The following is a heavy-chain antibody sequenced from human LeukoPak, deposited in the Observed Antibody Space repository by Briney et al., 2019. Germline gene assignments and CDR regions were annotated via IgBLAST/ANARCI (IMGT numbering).Heavy chain of an antibody. D-gene: IGHD3-22*01. Sequence: SETLSLTCTVSGGSISSGGYYWSWIRQHPGKGLEWIGYIYYSGSTYYNPSLKSRVTISVDTSKNQFSLKLSSVTAADTAVYYCARVDYDSSGYYKYYFDYWGQGTLVTVSS. J-gene: IGHJ4*02. CDR3: ARVDYDSSGYYKYYFDY. V-gene: IGHV4-31*03. CDR1: GGSISSGGYY. CDR2: IYYSGST.